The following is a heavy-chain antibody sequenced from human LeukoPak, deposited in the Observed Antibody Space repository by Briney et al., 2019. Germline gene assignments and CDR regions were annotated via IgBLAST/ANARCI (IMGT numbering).Heavy chain of an antibody. V-gene: IGHV1-69*06. CDR2: IIPIFGTA. CDR3: ARVWCSGGSCYSSRGAFDI. D-gene: IGHD2-15*01. J-gene: IGHJ3*02. CDR1: GGTFSSYA. Sequence: ASVKVSCKASGGTFSSYAISWVRQAPGQGLEWMGGIIPIFGTANYAQKFQGRVTITADKSTRTAYMELSSLRSEDTAVYYCARVWCSGGSCYSSRGAFDIWGQGTMVTVSS.